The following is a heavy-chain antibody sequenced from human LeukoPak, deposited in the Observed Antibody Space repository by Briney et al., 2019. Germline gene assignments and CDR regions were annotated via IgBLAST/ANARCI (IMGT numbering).Heavy chain of an antibody. CDR1: GFTFSNYA. Sequence: GGSLRLSCAASGFTFSNYAMNWVRQAPGKGLEWVSVIGGGGGSTYYADSVKGRFTSSRDNSKNTLYLQMNSLRAEDTAVYYCAKARVVGAPRSPDYWGQGTLVTVSS. CDR3: AKARVVGAPRSPDY. J-gene: IGHJ4*02. V-gene: IGHV3-23*01. CDR2: IGGGGGST. D-gene: IGHD1-26*01.